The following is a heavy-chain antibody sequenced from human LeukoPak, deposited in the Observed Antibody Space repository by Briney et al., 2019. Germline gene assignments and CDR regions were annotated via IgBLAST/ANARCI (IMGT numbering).Heavy chain of an antibody. Sequence: PGGSLRLSCAASGFTFSNAWMSWVRQAPGKGLEWVGRIKSKTDGGTTDYAAPVKGRFTISRDDSKNTLYLQMNSLKTEDTAVYYCAKDPSITMISYFDYWGQGTLVTVSS. CDR2: IKSKTDGGTT. CDR1: GFTFSNAW. CDR3: AKDPSITMISYFDY. D-gene: IGHD3-22*01. V-gene: IGHV3-15*01. J-gene: IGHJ4*02.